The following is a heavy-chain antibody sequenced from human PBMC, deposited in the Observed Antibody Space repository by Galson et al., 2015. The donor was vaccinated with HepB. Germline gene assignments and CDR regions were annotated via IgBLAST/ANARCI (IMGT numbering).Heavy chain of an antibody. CDR1: GFTFSSYA. CDR2: ISGSGGST. CDR3: AKDLGSSWYPA. Sequence: SLRLSCAASGFTFSSYAMSWVRQAPGKGLEWVSAISGSGGSTYYADSVKGRFTISRDNSKDTLYLQMNSLRAEDTAVYYCAKDLGSSWYPAWGQGTLVTVSS. D-gene: IGHD6-13*01. V-gene: IGHV3-23*01. J-gene: IGHJ5*02.